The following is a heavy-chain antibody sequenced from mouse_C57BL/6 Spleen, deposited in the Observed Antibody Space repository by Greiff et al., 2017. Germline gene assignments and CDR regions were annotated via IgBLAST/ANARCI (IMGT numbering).Heavy chain of an antibody. CDR2: IWSDGST. Sequence: VKVVESGPGLVAPSQSLSITCTVSGFSLTSYGVHWVRQPPGKGLEWLVVIWSDGSTTYNSALKSRLSISKDNSKSQVFLKMNSLQTDDTAMYYCARSYSNPYAMDYWGQGTSVTVSS. J-gene: IGHJ4*01. D-gene: IGHD2-5*01. CDR3: ARSYSNPYAMDY. V-gene: IGHV2-6*03. CDR1: GFSLTSYG.